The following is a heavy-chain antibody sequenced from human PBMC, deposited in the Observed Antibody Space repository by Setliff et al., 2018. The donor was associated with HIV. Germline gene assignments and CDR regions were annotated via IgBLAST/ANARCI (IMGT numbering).Heavy chain of an antibody. V-gene: IGHV5-51*01. CDR3: ARLGPGGDYFEY. CDR2: IYPADSET. D-gene: IGHD1-26*01. CDR1: GYNFVDYS. J-gene: IGHJ4*02. Sequence: PGESLKISCQGSGYNFVDYSIAWVRQVPGKGLEWMGIIYPADSETRYSPSFQGQVTISADKSISTAYLQWRGLKASDTAMYYCARLGPGGDYFEYWGQGTLVTVSS.